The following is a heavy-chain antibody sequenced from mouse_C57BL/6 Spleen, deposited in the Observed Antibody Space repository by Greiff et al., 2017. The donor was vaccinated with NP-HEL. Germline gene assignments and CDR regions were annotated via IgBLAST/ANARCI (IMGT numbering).Heavy chain of an antibody. Sequence: VQLQQSGAELVKPGASVKMSCKASGYTFTSYWITWVKQRPGQGLEWIGDIYPGSGSTNYNEKFKSKATLTVDTSSSTAYMQLSSLTSEDSAVYYCARWDYDYSYYFDYWGQGTTLTVSS. D-gene: IGHD2-4*01. V-gene: IGHV1-55*01. CDR3: ARWDYDYSYYFDY. CDR2: IYPGSGST. CDR1: GYTFTSYW. J-gene: IGHJ2*01.